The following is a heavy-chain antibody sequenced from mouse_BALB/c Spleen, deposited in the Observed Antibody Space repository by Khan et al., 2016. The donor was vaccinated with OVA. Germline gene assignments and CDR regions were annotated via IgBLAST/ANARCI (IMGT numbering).Heavy chain of an antibody. CDR1: GYTFTDYY. D-gene: IGHD1-2*01. V-gene: IGHV1-77*01. J-gene: IGHJ3*01. Sequence: QVQLQQPGAELARPGASVKLSCKASGYTFTDYYINWVKQRTGQGLEWIGEISPGSGDTYYNERFKGKATLTAAKSSSTAYMQLSSLTSAGSAVYCGARRNKFGYTFAYWGQGTLVTISA. CDR3: ARRNKFGYTFAY. CDR2: ISPGSGDT.